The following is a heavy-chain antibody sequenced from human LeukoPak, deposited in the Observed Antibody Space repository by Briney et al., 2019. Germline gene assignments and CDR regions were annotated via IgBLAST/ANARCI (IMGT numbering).Heavy chain of an antibody. V-gene: IGHV4-39*01. CDR2: IYYSGST. J-gene: IGHJ5*02. D-gene: IGHD1-1*01. CDR1: GGSISSSSYY. CDR3: ARPVPSRLGWFDP. Sequence: SETLSLTCSVSGGSISSSSYYWGWIRQPPGKGLEWIGSIYYSGSTYYNPSLKSRVTISVDTSKNQFSLKLTSVTAADTAVYYCARPVPSRLGWFDPWGQGTLVTVSS.